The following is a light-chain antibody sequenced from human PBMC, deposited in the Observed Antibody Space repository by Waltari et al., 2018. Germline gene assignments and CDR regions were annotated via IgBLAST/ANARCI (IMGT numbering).Light chain of an antibody. CDR2: KAS. CDR1: QSINRW. J-gene: IGKJ4*01. V-gene: IGKV1-5*03. CDR3: QHYSNYPPT. Sequence: DIKMTQSPSTQSASVRDRVTITCRASQSINRWWAWYQQKPGKAPKLLIYKASSLENEGPSRFSGSGYGTEFTLTITSLQPDDSATFYCQHYSNYPPTFGGGTKVEIK.